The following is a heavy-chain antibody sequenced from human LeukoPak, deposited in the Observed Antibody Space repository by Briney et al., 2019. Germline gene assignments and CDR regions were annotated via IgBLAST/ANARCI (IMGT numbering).Heavy chain of an antibody. CDR2: IIPIFGTA. D-gene: IGHD6-13*01. V-gene: IGHV1-69*05. Sequence: WASVKVSCKASGGTFSSYAISWVRQAPGQGLEWMGGIIPIFGTANYAQKFQGRVTITTDESTSTAYMELSSLRSEDTAVYYCARVGGGIAAAAPGYWGQGTLVTVSS. CDR3: ARVGGGIAAAAPGY. J-gene: IGHJ4*02. CDR1: GGTFSSYA.